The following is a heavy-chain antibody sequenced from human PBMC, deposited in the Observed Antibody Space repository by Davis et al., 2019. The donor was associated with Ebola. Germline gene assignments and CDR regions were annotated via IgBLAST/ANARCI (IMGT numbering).Heavy chain of an antibody. CDR3: ARDVTL. Sequence: MPGGSLRLSCTVSGGSVSSGSYYWSWIRQPPGKGLEWIGYIYYSGSTNYNPSLKSRVTISVDTSKNQFSLKLSSVTAADTAVYYCARDVTLWGQGTLATVSS. J-gene: IGHJ4*02. CDR1: GGSVSSGSYY. CDR2: IYYSGST. V-gene: IGHV4-61*01.